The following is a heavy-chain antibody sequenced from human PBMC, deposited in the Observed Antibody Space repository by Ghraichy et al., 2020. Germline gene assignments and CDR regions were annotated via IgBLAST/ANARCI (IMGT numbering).Heavy chain of an antibody. Sequence: GGSLRLSCAASGFTFSSYAMSWVCQAPGKGLEWVSAISGSGSHTYYADSVKGRFTISRDNSKNTLYLQMNSLRAEDTAVYYCAKVLGFGEFLSHYGMDVWGQGTTVTVSS. J-gene: IGHJ6*02. CDR3: AKVLGFGEFLSHYGMDV. CDR2: ISGSGSHT. D-gene: IGHD3-10*01. V-gene: IGHV3-23*01. CDR1: GFTFSSYA.